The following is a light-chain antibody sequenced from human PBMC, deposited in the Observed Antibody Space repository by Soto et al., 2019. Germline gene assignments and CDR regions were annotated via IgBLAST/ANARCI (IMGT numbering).Light chain of an antibody. CDR2: GAS. V-gene: IGKV3-20*01. Sequence: EIMLTQSPVTLSLSPGEGATLSCRASQSVAGSYLAWYQQKPGRTPRLLIYGASSRATGIPDRFSGSGSGTEFNLTINRLEPEDFAVYYCQQYGVSPRTFGQGTKVDIK. CDR3: QQYGVSPRT. CDR1: QSVAGSY. J-gene: IGKJ1*01.